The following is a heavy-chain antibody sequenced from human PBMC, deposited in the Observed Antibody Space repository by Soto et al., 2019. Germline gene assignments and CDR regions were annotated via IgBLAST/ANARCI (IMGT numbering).Heavy chain of an antibody. CDR2: ISAKNGNT. J-gene: IGHJ4*02. Sequence: ASVKVSCKTSGYTYSNDGLRWVLHAPGQWLEGMGGISAKNGNTNFAQKFRGRVTMSTDTSTNTVEMALRNPRLDDTAVYSGARATTDKPSDYWGQGTPVTVSS. V-gene: IGHV1-18*01. CDR3: ARATTDKPSDY. CDR1: GYTYSNDG.